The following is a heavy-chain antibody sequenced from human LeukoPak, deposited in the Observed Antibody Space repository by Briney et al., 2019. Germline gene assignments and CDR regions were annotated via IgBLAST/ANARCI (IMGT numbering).Heavy chain of an antibody. Sequence: ASVTVSCKTSGYMVSDYYMHWVRQAPGQGLEWMGWLRGDNGDTDSPQKFKGRVTMTRDTATNTAYMQLSRLTYDDTAMYFCARVRGSSCDYWGQGTLVTVPS. J-gene: IGHJ4*02. CDR3: ARVRGSSCDY. D-gene: IGHD6-13*01. V-gene: IGHV1-2*02. CDR2: LRGDNGDT. CDR1: GYMVSDYY.